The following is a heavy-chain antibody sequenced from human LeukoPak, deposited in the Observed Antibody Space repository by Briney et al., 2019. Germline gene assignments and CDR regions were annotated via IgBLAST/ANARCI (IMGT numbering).Heavy chain of an antibody. CDR1: GFTFSSYW. D-gene: IGHD2-2*01. CDR3: ARDRGYCSSTSCPSLDY. CDR2: IKQDGSEK. V-gene: IGHV3-7*03. J-gene: IGHJ4*02. Sequence: GGSLRLSCAASGFTFSSYWMSWVRQAPGTGLEGVANIKQDGSEKYYVDSVKGRFTISRDNAKNSLYLQMNSLRAEDTAVYYCARDRGYCSSTSCPSLDYWGQGTLVTVSS.